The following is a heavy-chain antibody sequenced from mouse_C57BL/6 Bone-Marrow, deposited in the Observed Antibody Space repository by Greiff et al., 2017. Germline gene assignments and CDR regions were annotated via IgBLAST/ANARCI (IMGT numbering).Heavy chain of an antibody. CDR2: IDPEIGDT. J-gene: IGHJ2*01. CDR3: SSFDGNYFDF. CDR1: GFNIKDDY. Sequence: VQLKQSGAELVRPGASVKLSCTASGFNIKDDYIHWVKQRPEQGLEWIGWIDPEIGDTEYASKFQGTATITLDTSSNTAYLQLSSLTSEDTAVYYCSSFDGNYFDFWGQGTPLTVAS. V-gene: IGHV14-4*01. D-gene: IGHD2-3*01.